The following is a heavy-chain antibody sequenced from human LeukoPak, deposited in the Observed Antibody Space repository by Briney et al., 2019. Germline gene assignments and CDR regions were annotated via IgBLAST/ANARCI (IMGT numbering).Heavy chain of an antibody. CDR2: TYYRSKWYN. V-gene: IGHV6-1*01. CDR3: ARDHPWNGGFLDY. Sequence: SQTLSLTCAISGDSVSSNSAAWNWTSQSPSRRLDWWGRTYYRSKWYNDYAVSVKSRITINPDTSKNQFSLQLNSATPEDTAVYYCARDHPWNGGFLDYWGQGTLVTVSS. CDR1: GDSVSSNSAA. J-gene: IGHJ4*02. D-gene: IGHD1-1*01.